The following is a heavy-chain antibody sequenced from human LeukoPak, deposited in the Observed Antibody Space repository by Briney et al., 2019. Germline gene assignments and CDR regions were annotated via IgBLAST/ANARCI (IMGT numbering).Heavy chain of an antibody. CDR1: GYTFTGYY. CDR2: IKPNSGGT. CDR3: ARDISQFGYSPPESDY. J-gene: IGHJ4*02. V-gene: IGHV1-2*02. Sequence: GASVKVSCKASGYTFTGYYMLWVRQAPGQRLEWMGWIKPNSGGTNYAQKLQGRVPITRDTPISTAYMGLSRLRSDDTAVYYCARDISQFGYSPPESDYWGQGTLVTVSS. D-gene: IGHD5-18*01.